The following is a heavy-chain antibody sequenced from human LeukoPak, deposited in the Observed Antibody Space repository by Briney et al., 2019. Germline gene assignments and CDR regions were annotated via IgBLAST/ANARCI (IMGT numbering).Heavy chain of an antibody. J-gene: IGHJ4*02. CDR3: AKDAYVFEALPPIDY. V-gene: IGHV3-23*01. CDR2: ISGSGGST. D-gene: IGHD3-16*01. Sequence: GGSLRLSCAASGFTFSSYAMSWVRQAPGKGLEWVSAISGSGGSTYYADSVKGRFTISRDNSKNTVYLQMNSLRAEDTAVYYCAKDAYVFEALPPIDYWGQGTLVTVSS. CDR1: GFTFSSYA.